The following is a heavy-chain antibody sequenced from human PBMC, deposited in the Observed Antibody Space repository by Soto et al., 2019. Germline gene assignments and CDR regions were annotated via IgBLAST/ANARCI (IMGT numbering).Heavy chain of an antibody. CDR2: VYYSGTT. CDR3: ARLRPPGNWFDP. Sequence: PSETLSLTYIVSGGSIISSSYYWVWIRQPPGKGLEWIGDVYYSGTTHYNPSLNSRVTISVDTSKNQFSLRLSSVTAADTAVYYCARLRPPGNWFDPWGQGTLVTVSS. CDR1: GGSIISSSYY. J-gene: IGHJ5*02. V-gene: IGHV4-39*01.